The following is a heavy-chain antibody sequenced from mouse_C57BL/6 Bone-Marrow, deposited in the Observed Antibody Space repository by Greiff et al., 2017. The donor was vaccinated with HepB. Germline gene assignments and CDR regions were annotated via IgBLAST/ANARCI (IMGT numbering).Heavy chain of an antibody. Sequence: VQLKESGGGLVQPGESLKLSCESTEYEFPSHDMSWVRKTPEKRLELVAAINSDGGSIYYPDTMERRSTISRDNTKKTPYLQMSSLRSEDTALYYCAKKWSSGLDYYAMDYWGQGTSVTVSS. CDR3: AKKWSSGLDYYAMDY. V-gene: IGHV5-2*01. J-gene: IGHJ4*01. CDR2: INSDGGSI. CDR1: EYEFPSHD. D-gene: IGHD3-2*02.